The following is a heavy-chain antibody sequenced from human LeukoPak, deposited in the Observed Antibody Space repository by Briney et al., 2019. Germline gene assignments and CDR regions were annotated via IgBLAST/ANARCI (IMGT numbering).Heavy chain of an antibody. CDR2: INHSGST. V-gene: IGHV4-34*01. D-gene: IGHD1-26*01. Sequence: SETLSLTCAVYGGSFSGYYWSWIRQPPGKGLEWIGEINHSGSTNYNPSLKGRVTTSVDTSKNQFSLKLSSVTAADTAVYYCARGKSGSYYGFDYWGQGTLVTVSS. J-gene: IGHJ4*02. CDR3: ARGKSGSYYGFDY. CDR1: GGSFSGYY.